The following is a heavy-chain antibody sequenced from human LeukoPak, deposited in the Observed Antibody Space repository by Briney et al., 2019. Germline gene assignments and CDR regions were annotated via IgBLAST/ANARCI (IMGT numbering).Heavy chain of an antibody. V-gene: IGHV4-34*01. J-gene: IGHJ4*02. CDR3: ARGGGGYSYGWYY. Sequence: NPSETLSLTCAVYGGSFSGYYWSWIRQPPGKGLEWIGEINHSGSTNYNPSLKSRVTISVDTSKNQFSLKLSSVTAADTAVYCCARGGGGYSYGWYYWGQGTLVTVSS. D-gene: IGHD5-18*01. CDR2: INHSGST. CDR1: GGSFSGYY.